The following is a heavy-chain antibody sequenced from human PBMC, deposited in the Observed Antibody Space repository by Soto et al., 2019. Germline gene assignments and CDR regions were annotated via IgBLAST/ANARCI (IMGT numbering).Heavy chain of an antibody. V-gene: IGHV4-59*01. CDR3: ARGSGYYDSLPQFGY. J-gene: IGHJ4*02. Sequence: SETLSLTCTVSGGSISSYYWSWIRQPPGKGLEWIGYIYYSGSTNYNPSLKSRVTISVGTSKNQFSLKLSSVTAADTAVYYCARGSGYYDSLPQFGYWGQGTLVTVSS. CDR1: GGSISSYY. D-gene: IGHD3-22*01. CDR2: IYYSGST.